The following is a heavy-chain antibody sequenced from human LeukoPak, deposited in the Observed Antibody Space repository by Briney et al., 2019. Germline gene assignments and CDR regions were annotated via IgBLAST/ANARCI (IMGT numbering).Heavy chain of an antibody. CDR2: TDPDGDT. D-gene: IGHD6-19*01. V-gene: IGHV3-53*01. CDR1: IFSVSNNY. J-gene: IGHJ1*01. Sequence: GGSLRLSCVASIFSVSNNYMTWVRQAPGKGLEWVSLTDPDGDTNYADSVKGRFTVYRDNSKNTLFLQMDGLRAEDTAVYYCAKALGLIAVVAYFQHWGQGTLVTVSS. CDR3: AKALGLIAVVAYFQH.